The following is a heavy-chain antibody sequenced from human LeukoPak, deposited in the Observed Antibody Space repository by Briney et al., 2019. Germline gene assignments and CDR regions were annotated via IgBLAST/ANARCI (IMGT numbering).Heavy chain of an antibody. CDR3: AKDATNGYSTDNWFDP. CDR1: GFTFDDYA. Sequence: GGSLRLSCAASGFTFDDYAMHWVRQAPGKGLEWVSGISWNSGSIGYADSVKGRFTISRDNAKNSQYLQMNSLRAEDTALYYCAKDATNGYSTDNWFDPWGQGTLVTVCS. J-gene: IGHJ5*02. CDR2: ISWNSGSI. D-gene: IGHD6-13*01. V-gene: IGHV3-9*01.